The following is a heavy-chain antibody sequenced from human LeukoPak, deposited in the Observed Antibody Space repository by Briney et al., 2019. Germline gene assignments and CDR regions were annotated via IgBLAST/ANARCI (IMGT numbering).Heavy chain of an antibody. CDR2: IIPILGIA. D-gene: IGHD5-18*01. Sequence: SVKVSCKASGYTFTSYYMHWVRQAPGQGLEWMGRIIPILGIANYAQKFQGRVTITADKSTSTAYMELSSLRSEDTAVYYCARDCGYSYGTWGYYYYYYGMDVWGQGTTVTVSS. J-gene: IGHJ6*02. CDR3: ARDCGYSYGTWGYYYYYYGMDV. V-gene: IGHV1-69*04. CDR1: GYTFTSYY.